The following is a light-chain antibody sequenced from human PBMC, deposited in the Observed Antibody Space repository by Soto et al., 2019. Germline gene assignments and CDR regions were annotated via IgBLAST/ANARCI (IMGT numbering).Light chain of an antibody. J-gene: IGLJ7*01. Sequence: QSALTQPASVSGSPGQSITISCTGTSSDVGGYNYVSWYQQHPGKAPKLMIYEVSNRPSGVSNRFSGSKSGNTASLTISGLQAADEADYYCSSYTGSSTLVVFGGGTQLTVL. CDR3: SSYTGSSTLVV. CDR1: SSDVGGYNY. CDR2: EVS. V-gene: IGLV2-14*01.